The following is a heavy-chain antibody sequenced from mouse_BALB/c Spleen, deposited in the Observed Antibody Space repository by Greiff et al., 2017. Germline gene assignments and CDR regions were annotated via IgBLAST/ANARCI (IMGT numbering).Heavy chain of an antibody. CDR1: GFAFSSYD. J-gene: IGHJ4*01. V-gene: IGHV5-12-1*01. Sequence: EVQRVESGGGLVKPGGSLKLPCAASGFAFSSYDMSWVRQTPEKRLEWVAYISSGGGSTYYPDTVKGRFTISRDNAKNTLYLQMSSLKSEDTAMYYCARHAMDYWGQGTSVTVSS. CDR2: ISSGGGST. CDR3: ARHAMDY.